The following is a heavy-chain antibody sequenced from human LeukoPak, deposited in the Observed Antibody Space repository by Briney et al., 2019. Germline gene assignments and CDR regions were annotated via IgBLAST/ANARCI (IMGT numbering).Heavy chain of an antibody. J-gene: IGHJ4*02. Sequence: PGGSLRLSCAASGFTFSSYAMSWVRQAPGKGLEWVSAISGSGGSTYYADSVKGRFTISRDNSKNTLYLQMNSLRTEDTAVYYCVKSRAIVVVVAATPLDYWGQGTLVTVSS. CDR3: VKSRAIVVVVAATPLDY. D-gene: IGHD2-15*01. CDR2: ISGSGGST. CDR1: GFTFSSYA. V-gene: IGHV3-23*01.